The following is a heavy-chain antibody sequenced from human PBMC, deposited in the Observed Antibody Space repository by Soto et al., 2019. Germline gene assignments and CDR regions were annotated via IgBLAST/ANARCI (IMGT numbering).Heavy chain of an antibody. J-gene: IGHJ4*02. V-gene: IGHV4-61*01. D-gene: IGHD5-12*01. CDR1: GGSVSSSRYY. Sequence: SETLSLTCTVSGGSVSSSRYYWSWIRQPPGKGLEWIGYIYYSGSTNYNPSLKSRLTMSIDTSKHQFSLKLTSVTAADTAVYYCARVGGYRAYGEFDYWGQGTLVTVSS. CDR3: ARVGGYRAYGEFDY. CDR2: IYYSGST.